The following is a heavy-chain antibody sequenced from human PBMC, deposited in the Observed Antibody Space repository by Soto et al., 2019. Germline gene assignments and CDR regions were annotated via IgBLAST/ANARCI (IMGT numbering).Heavy chain of an antibody. Sequence: VQLLESGGGLVQPGGSLRLSCAASGFTCSSYAMSWVRQAPGKGLEWVSAISGSGGSTYYADSVKGRFTISRDNSKNTLYLQMNSLRAEDTAVYYCAKDSTYYYGSGSYPGDYWGQGTLVTVSS. CDR3: AKDSTYYYGSGSYPGDY. V-gene: IGHV3-23*01. J-gene: IGHJ4*02. D-gene: IGHD3-10*01. CDR2: ISGSGGST. CDR1: GFTCSSYA.